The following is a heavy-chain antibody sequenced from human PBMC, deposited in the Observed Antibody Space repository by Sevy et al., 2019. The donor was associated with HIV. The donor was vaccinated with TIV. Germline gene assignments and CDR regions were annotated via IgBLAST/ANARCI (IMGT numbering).Heavy chain of an antibody. J-gene: IGHJ6*03. CDR1: GGSISSYY. Sequence: SETLSLTCTVSGGSISSYYWSWIRQPPGKGLEWIGYIYYSGSTNYNPSLKSRVTISVDTSKNQFSLKLSSVTAADTALYYWARDHVAVAGTGTRGGYYYYMDVWGKGTTVTVSS. V-gene: IGHV4-59*01. CDR2: IYYSGST. D-gene: IGHD6-19*01. CDR3: ARDHVAVAGTGTRGGYYYYMDV.